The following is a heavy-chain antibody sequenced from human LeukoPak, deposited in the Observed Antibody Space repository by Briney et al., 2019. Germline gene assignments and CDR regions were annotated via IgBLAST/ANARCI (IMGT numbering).Heavy chain of an antibody. CDR3: ARQGTAGRYINNWFDP. V-gene: IGHV4-59*08. CDR1: GRSINGYY. J-gene: IGHJ5*02. D-gene: IGHD6-13*01. Sequence: SETLSLTCTVSGRSINGYYWSWIRQPPGKGLEWIGYIYYTGSTNYNPSLKSRLTISVDTSKSHFSLKLSSATAADTAVYYCARQGTAGRYINNWFDPWGQGTLVTVSS. CDR2: IYYTGST.